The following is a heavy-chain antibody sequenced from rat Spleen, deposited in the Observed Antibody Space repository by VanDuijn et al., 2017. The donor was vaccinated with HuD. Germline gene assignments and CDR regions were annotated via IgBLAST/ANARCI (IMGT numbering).Heavy chain of an antibody. Sequence: EVQLVESGGGLVQPGRSMKLSCAASGFTFSNYYMAWVRQAPAKGLEWVATISSDGTNTYYRDSVKGRFTISRDNAKRTLFLQMNSLRSADTATYYCTGYYSNYVMYAWGQGTSVTVSS. D-gene: IGHD1-2*01. CDR2: ISSDGTNT. V-gene: IGHV5-25*01. CDR1: GFTFSNYY. J-gene: IGHJ4*01. CDR3: TGYYSNYVMYA.